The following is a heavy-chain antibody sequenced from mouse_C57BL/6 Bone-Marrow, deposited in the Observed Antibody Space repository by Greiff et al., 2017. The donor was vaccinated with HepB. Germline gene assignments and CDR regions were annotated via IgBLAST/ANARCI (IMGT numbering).Heavy chain of an antibody. CDR3: ARYDYDGDWYFDV. V-gene: IGHV3-8*01. D-gene: IGHD2-4*01. CDR2: ISYSGST. J-gene: IGHJ1*03. Sequence: DVKLVESGPGLAKPSQTLSLTCSVTGYSITSDYWNWIRKFPGNKLEYMGYISYSGSTYYNPSLKSRISITRDTSKNQYYLQLNSVTTEDTATYYCARYDYDGDWYFDVWGTGTTVTVSS. CDR1: GYSITSDY.